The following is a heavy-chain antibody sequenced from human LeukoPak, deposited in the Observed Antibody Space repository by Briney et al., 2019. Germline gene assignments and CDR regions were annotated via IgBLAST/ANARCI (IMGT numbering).Heavy chain of an antibody. CDR1: GFTFSNAW. D-gene: IGHD1-26*01. CDR3: TTMAGIVGAKYFDY. J-gene: IGHJ4*02. Sequence: PGGSLRLSCAASGFTFSNAWMNWVRQAPGKGLEWVGRIKSKTDDGTTDYAAPVKGRFTLSRDDPKNTLFLQMNSLKIEDTAVYYCTTMAGIVGAKYFDYWGQGILVTVSS. V-gene: IGHV3-15*07. CDR2: IKSKTDDGTT.